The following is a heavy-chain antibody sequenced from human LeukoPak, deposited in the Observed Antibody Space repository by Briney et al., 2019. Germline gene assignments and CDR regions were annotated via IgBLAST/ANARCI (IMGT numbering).Heavy chain of an antibody. V-gene: IGHV4-59*01. CDR2: IYYSGST. CDR1: GGSISSYY. J-gene: IGHJ3*02. D-gene: IGHD2-2*02. CDR3: ARAIYREDAFDI. Sequence: SETLSLTCTVSGGSISSYYWSWIRQPPGKGLECIGYIYYSGSTNYNPSLKSRVTISVDTSKNQFSLKLSSVTAADTAVYYCARAIYREDAFDIWGQGTMVTVSS.